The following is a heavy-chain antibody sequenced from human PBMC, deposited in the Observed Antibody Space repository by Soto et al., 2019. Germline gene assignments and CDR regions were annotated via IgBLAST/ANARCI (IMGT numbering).Heavy chain of an antibody. Sequence: SVKVSCKASGFTFTSSAMQWVRQARGQRLEWIGWIVVGSGNTNYAQKFQERVTITRDMSTSTAYMELTSLRSEDTAVYYCAAGSSPVYYYYGMDVWGQGTTVTAP. CDR3: AAGSSPVYYYYGMDV. J-gene: IGHJ6*02. CDR1: GFTFTSSA. V-gene: IGHV1-58*02. CDR2: IVVGSGNT.